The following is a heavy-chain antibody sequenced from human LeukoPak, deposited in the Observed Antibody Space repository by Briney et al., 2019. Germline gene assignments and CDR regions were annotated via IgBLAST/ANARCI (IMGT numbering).Heavy chain of an antibody. V-gene: IGHV1-2*02. Sequence: ASVKVSCKASGYTFTGYYMHWVRQAPGQGLEWMGWINPNSGGTNYAQKFQGRVTMTRDTSISTAYMELSRLRSDDTAVYYCARDRGSSSCDFDYWGQGTLVTVSS. J-gene: IGHJ4*02. CDR1: GYTFTGYY. CDR2: INPNSGGT. CDR3: ARDRGSSSCDFDY. D-gene: IGHD6-13*01.